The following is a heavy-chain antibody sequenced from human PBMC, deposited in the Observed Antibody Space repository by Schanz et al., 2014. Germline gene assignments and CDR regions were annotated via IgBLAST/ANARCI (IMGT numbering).Heavy chain of an antibody. Sequence: EVQLLESGGGLVQPGGSLRLSCAASGFTFSSYAMSWVRQAPGTGLEWVSAITDSGGSTYYADSVKGRFTISRDNSKKTLYLKINSLRAEESAVYYCAKVGTYSGSLGAFDIWGQGTMVTVSS. V-gene: IGHV3-23*01. CDR2: ITDSGGST. D-gene: IGHD1-26*01. J-gene: IGHJ3*02. CDR3: AKVGTYSGSLGAFDI. CDR1: GFTFSSYA.